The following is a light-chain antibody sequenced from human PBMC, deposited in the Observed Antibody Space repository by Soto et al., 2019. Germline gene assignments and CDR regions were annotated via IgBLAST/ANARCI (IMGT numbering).Light chain of an antibody. CDR3: QHSYSTPWT. CDR2: AAS. CDR1: QSISSY. J-gene: IGKJ1*01. Sequence: DIQMTPSPSSLYASVGDRVTITCRASQSISSYLNWYQQKPGKAPKLLIYAASSLQSGVPSSFSGSGSGTDFTLTISSPQPEDFATYYCQHSYSTPWTFGQGTKVEIK. V-gene: IGKV1-39*01.